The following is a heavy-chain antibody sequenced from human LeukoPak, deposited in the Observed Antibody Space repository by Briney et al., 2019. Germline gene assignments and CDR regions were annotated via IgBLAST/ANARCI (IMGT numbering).Heavy chain of an antibody. CDR1: GFSFSSYA. D-gene: IGHD3-10*01. V-gene: IGHV3-23*01. CDR2: ISATSGNT. J-gene: IGHJ4*02. CDR3: GSGSYYMGLIDY. Sequence: GGSLRLSCAASGFSFSSYAMNWVRQAPGKGLEWVSSISATSGNTYYADSVKGRFTISRDNSKNTLYLQTNSLRAEDTAVYYCGSGSYYMGLIDYWGQGTLVTVSS.